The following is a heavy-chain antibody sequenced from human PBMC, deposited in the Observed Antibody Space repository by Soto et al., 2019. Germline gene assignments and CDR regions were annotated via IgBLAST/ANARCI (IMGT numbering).Heavy chain of an antibody. CDR1: GFTFDDNA. J-gene: IGHJ6*02. Sequence: EVQLVESGGGLVQPGRSLRLSCATSGFTFDDNAMHWVRQAPGKGLEWVSGISWNSGSIGYADSVKGRFTISRDNAKNSLYLQMNSLRAEDTALYYCSKDIVGGIAAAGGTYYYYGMDVWGQGTTVTVSS. V-gene: IGHV3-9*01. CDR2: ISWNSGSI. CDR3: SKDIVGGIAAAGGTYYYYGMDV. D-gene: IGHD6-13*01.